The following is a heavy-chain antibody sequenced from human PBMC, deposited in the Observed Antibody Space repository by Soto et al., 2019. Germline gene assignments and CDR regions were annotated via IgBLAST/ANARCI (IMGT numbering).Heavy chain of an antibody. Sequence: ASVKVSCKASGYTFTSYGISWVRQAPGQGLEWMGWISAYNGNTNYAQKLQGRVTMTTDTSTSTAYMELRSLRSDDTAVYYCARGGGIYSSSWAYYYYYGMDVWGQGTTVTVS. V-gene: IGHV1-18*01. J-gene: IGHJ6*02. D-gene: IGHD6-13*01. CDR1: GYTFTSYG. CDR3: ARGGGIYSSSWAYYYYYGMDV. CDR2: ISAYNGNT.